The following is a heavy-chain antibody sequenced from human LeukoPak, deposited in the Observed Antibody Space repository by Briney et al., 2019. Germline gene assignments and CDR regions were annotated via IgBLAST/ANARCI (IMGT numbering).Heavy chain of an antibody. CDR3: ARQSYYDFWSGPDY. D-gene: IGHD3-3*01. Sequence: PSETLSLTCTVSGGSISSSSYYWGWIRQPPGKGLEWIGSIYYSGSTNYNPSLKSRVTISVDTSKNQFSLKLSSVTAADTAVYYCARQSYYDFWSGPDYWGQGTLVTVSS. J-gene: IGHJ4*02. CDR1: GGSISSSSYY. V-gene: IGHV4-39*01. CDR2: IYYSGST.